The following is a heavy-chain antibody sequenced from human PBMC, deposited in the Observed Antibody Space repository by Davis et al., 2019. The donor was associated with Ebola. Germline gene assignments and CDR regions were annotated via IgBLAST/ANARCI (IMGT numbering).Heavy chain of an antibody. CDR3: ARGGGRVRGVIIGYYYGMDV. D-gene: IGHD3-10*01. J-gene: IGHJ6*04. CDR1: GGTFSSYT. CDR2: IIPILGIA. V-gene: IGHV1-69*02. Sequence: AASVKVSCKASGGTFSSYTISWVRQAPGQGLEWMGRIIPILGIANYAQKFQGRVTITADKSTSTAYMELSSLRSEDTAVYYCARGGGRVRGVIIGYYYGMDVWGKGTTVTVSS.